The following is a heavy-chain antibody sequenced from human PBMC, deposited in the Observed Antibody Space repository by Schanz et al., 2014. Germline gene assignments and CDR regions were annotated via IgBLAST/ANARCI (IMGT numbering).Heavy chain of an antibody. J-gene: IGHJ6*02. CDR3: AKALKPYIASRNGLDV. D-gene: IGHD3-16*01. CDR2: IWYDGNNK. Sequence: QVQLVESGGGVVQPGRSLRLSCAASGFTFSSYGMHWVRQAPGKGLEWVAVIWYDGNNKFYADSVRGRFTFSRDNSKNTLYLQMNSLRAEDTAVYYCAKALKPYIASRNGLDVWGQGTTVTVSS. V-gene: IGHV3-33*06. CDR1: GFTFSSYG.